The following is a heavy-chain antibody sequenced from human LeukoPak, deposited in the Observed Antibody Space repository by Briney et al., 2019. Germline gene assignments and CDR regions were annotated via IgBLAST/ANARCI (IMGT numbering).Heavy chain of an antibody. V-gene: IGHV1-18*01. CDR2: SSAYNGNT. CDR3: ARDSWYSSGWSEDYYYYYMDV. CDR1: GYTFTSYG. Sequence: ASVKVSCKASGYTFTSYGISWVRQAPGQGLEWMGWSSAYNGNTNYAQKLQGRVTMTTDTSTSTAYMELRSLRSDDTAVYYCARDSWYSSGWSEDYYYYYMDVWGKGTTVTVSS. J-gene: IGHJ6*03. D-gene: IGHD6-19*01.